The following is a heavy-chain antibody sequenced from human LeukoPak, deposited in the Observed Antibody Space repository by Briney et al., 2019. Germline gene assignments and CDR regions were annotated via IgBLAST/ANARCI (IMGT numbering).Heavy chain of an antibody. CDR3: ARDRSYSGSYYTPLGFDY. CDR2: IYYSGST. J-gene: IGHJ4*02. D-gene: IGHD1-26*01. CDR1: GGSFSSGSYY. V-gene: IGHV4-61*01. Sequence: SETLSLTCTVSGGSFSSGSYYWSWIRQPPGKGLEWIGYIYYSGSTNYNPSLKSRVTISVDTSKNQFSLKLSFVTAADTAVYYCARDRSYSGSYYTPLGFDYWGQGTLVTVSS.